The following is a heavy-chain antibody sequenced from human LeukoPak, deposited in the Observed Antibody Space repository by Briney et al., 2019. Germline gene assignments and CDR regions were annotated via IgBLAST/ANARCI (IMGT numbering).Heavy chain of an antibody. Sequence: GGSLRLSCAASGFTFSSYAMSWVRQAPGKGLEWVSRIGESGDSTKYADSVQGRFTISRDNSKNTLYLQMNSLRAEDTAVYYCARLAGSGWLDYWGQGTLVTVSS. CDR2: IGESGDST. CDR1: GFTFSSYA. D-gene: IGHD6-19*01. CDR3: ARLAGSGWLDY. V-gene: IGHV3-23*01. J-gene: IGHJ4*02.